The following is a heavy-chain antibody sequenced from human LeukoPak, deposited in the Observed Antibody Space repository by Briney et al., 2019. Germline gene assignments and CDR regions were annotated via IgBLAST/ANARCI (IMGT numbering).Heavy chain of an antibody. CDR1: GYTFTSYA. Sequence: ASVKLSCKASGYTFTSYAMHWVRQAPGQRLQWMGCSNAANGNTKYSQEFQGRVTITRATSASTAYMELSSLRSADMALHYCASAGYDILTGYYSPRLDYSGQGSLVTVSS. J-gene: IGHJ4*02. CDR3: ASAGYDILTGYYSPRLDY. D-gene: IGHD3-9*01. CDR2: SNAANGNT. V-gene: IGHV1-3*02.